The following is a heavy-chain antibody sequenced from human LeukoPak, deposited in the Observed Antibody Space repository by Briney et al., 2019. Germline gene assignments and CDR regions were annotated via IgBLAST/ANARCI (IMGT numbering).Heavy chain of an antibody. CDR1: GFTFSSYA. J-gene: IGHJ4*02. CDR3: VTGGHWLRD. V-gene: IGHV3-23*01. Sequence: GGSLRLSCAASGFTFSSYAMSWVRQAPGKGLEWVSAINGSGGSTYYADSVKGRFTISRDNSKNTLYLQMNSLKTEDSALYYCVTGGHWLRDWGQGTLVTVSS. CDR2: INGSGGST. D-gene: IGHD5-12*01.